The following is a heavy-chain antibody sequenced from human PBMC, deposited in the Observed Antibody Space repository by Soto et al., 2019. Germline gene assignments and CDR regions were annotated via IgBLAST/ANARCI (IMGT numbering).Heavy chain of an antibody. Sequence: LSLTCTVSGGSISSNYWTWIRQTPGKGLEWIGYVDNSGSTNYNPSLKSRVTILEDTSKSQFSLKVNSMTAADTAVYYCARYRREAVAGYTLDNWGKGILVTVSS. CDR1: GGSISSNY. V-gene: IGHV4-59*01. J-gene: IGHJ4*02. D-gene: IGHD6-13*01. CDR2: VDNSGST. CDR3: ARYRREAVAGYTLDN.